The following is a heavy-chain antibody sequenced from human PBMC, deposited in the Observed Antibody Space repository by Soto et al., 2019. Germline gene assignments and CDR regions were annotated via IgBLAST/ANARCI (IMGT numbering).Heavy chain of an antibody. Sequence: ASVKVSCKASGYTFSSYSINWVRQAPGQGLEWMAWISTYSGNTHYAERVQGRVTVTLDKSARTAFMEMRGLTSDDTAVYFCARDNGYYDLWGQGTLVTVSS. J-gene: IGHJ4*02. CDR3: ARDNGYYDL. CDR2: ISTYSGNT. V-gene: IGHV1-18*04. CDR1: GYTFSSYS.